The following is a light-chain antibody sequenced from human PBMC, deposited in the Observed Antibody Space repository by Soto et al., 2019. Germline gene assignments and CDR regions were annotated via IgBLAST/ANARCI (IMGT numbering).Light chain of an antibody. V-gene: IGKV3-11*01. J-gene: IGKJ4*01. CDR1: QSVSSNY. CDR3: QQHINWPLT. Sequence: EVVLTQSPGTLSLSPGERATLSCSASQSVSSNYLLWYQQKPGQAPRPLIYDASNRATGIPARFSGSGSGADFTLTISSLEPEDFALYYCQQHINWPLTFGGGTKVDIK. CDR2: DAS.